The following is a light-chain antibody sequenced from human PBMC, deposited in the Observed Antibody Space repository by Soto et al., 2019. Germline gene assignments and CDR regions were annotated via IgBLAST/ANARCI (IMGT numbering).Light chain of an antibody. J-gene: IGKJ5*01. CDR1: QSIFSS. CDR3: QQSYNSPPIT. Sequence: IQMTQSPSSLSASVGDRGTITCRAGQSIFSSLNWYQQRPGKAPTLLIYAASSLQSGVPSRFRGSGYGTDFALTITSLQPEDFATYYCQQSYNSPPITFGQGTRLEIK. V-gene: IGKV1-39*01. CDR2: AAS.